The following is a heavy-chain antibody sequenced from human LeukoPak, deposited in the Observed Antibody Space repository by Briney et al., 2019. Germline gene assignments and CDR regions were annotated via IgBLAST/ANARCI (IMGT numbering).Heavy chain of an antibody. CDR1: GGSFSGYY. CDR2: INHSGST. CDR3: ARVRFYGARRPLDY. V-gene: IGHV4-34*01. D-gene: IGHD4-17*01. Sequence: PSETLSLTCAVYGGSFSGYYWSWIRQPPGKGLEWIGEINHSGSTNYNPSLKSRVTISVDTSKNQFSLKLSSVTAADTAVYYCARVRFYGARRPLDYWGQGTLVTVSS. J-gene: IGHJ4*02.